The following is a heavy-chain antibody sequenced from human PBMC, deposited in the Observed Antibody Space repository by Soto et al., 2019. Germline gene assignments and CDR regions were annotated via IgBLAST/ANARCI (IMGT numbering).Heavy chain of an antibody. CDR3: AHSRLRERYYDFWSGPRDAFDI. Sequence: QITLKESGPTLVKPTQTLTLTCTFSGFSLSTSGVGVGWIRQPPGKALEWLALIYWDDDKRYSPSLKSRLTITKDTSKNQVVLTMTNMDPVDTATYYCAHSRLRERYYDFWSGPRDAFDIWGQGTMVTVSS. J-gene: IGHJ3*02. V-gene: IGHV2-5*02. CDR2: IYWDDDK. D-gene: IGHD3-3*01. CDR1: GFSLSTSGVG.